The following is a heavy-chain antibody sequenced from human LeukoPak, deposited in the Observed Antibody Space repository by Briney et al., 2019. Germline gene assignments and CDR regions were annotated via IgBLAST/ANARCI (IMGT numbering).Heavy chain of an antibody. CDR3: ARFEGVEFSSYDSSGIKGFFDF. CDR1: GSSFVNYW. J-gene: IGHJ4*02. V-gene: IGHV5-51*01. D-gene: IGHD3-22*01. CDR2: TYPRDFDT. Sequence: GDSLQISCQASGSSFVNYWIGWVRQLPGKGLEWMGITYPRDFDTKYSPSFQGQVTVSADKSTGTAYLQWGSLKASDTAIYYCARFEGVEFSSYDSSGIKGFFDFWGQGTPVTVSS.